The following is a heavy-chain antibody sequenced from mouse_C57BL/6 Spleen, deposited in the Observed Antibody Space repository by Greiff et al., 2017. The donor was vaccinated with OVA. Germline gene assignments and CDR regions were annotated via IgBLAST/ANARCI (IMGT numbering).Heavy chain of an antibody. CDR2: IHPNSGST. CDR1: GYTFTSYW. D-gene: IGHD4-1*01. J-gene: IGHJ2*01. V-gene: IGHV1-64*01. CDR3: ARGGLTGTRVYYFDY. Sequence: VKLMESGAELVKPGASVKLSCKASGYTFTSYWMHWVKQRPGQGLEWIGMIHPNSGSTNYNEKFKSKATLTVDKSSSTAYMQLSSLTSEDSAVYYCARGGLTGTRVYYFDYWGQGTTLTVSS.